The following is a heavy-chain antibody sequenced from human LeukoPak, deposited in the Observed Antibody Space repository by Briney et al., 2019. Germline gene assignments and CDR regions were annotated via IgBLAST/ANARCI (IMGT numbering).Heavy chain of an antibody. CDR1: GFTFSSYS. CDR2: ISSSSSYI. CDR3: ARTAMLRDWWFDP. Sequence: GGSLRLSCAASGFTFSSYSMNWVRQAPGKGLEWVSSISSSSSYIYYADSVKGRFTISRDNAKNSLYLQMNSLRAEDTAVYYCARTAMLRDWWFDPWGQGTLVTVSS. V-gene: IGHV3-21*01. J-gene: IGHJ5*02. D-gene: IGHD5-18*01.